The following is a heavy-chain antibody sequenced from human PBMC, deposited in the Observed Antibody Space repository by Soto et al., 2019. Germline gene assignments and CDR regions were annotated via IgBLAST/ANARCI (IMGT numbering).Heavy chain of an antibody. V-gene: IGHV4-39*01. CDR2: IYYSGST. D-gene: IGHD2-15*01. Sequence: KPSETLSLTCTVSGGSISSSSYYWGWIRQPPGKGLEWIGSIYYSGSTYYNPSLKSRVTISVDTSKNQFSLKLSSVTAADTAVYYCARHGLDTVVTPRPGPPDYWGQGTLVTVSS. CDR1: GGSISSSSYY. CDR3: ARHGLDTVVTPRPGPPDY. J-gene: IGHJ4*02.